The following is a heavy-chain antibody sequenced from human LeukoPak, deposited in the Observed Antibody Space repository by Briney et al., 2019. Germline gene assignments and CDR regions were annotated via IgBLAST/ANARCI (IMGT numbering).Heavy chain of an antibody. D-gene: IGHD3-9*01. J-gene: IGHJ4*02. CDR3: AKSLLTGRRETLMD. V-gene: IGHV3-30*18. Sequence: PGGSLRLSCAASGFSFSNYGMHWVRQAPGKGLEWVAVISYDGSNKYYADSVKGRFTISRDNSKDTLYLQMNNLRAEDTAVYYCAKSLLTGRRETLMDWGQGTLVTVSS. CDR1: GFSFSNYG. CDR2: ISYDGSNK.